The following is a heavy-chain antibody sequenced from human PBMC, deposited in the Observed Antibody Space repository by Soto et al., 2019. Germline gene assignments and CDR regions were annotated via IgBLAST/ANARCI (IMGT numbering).Heavy chain of an antibody. CDR2: IIPIFGTA. Sequence: ASVKVSCKASGGTFTNYAISWVRQAPGQGLEWMGGIIPIFGTANYAQKFQGRATITADESTGTAYMELSSLRSEDTAVYYCALGYCGGGSCYFPILLSQHRGQATLVTVSS. D-gene: IGHD2-15*01. CDR3: ALGYCGGGSCYFPILLSQH. CDR1: GGTFTNYA. V-gene: IGHV1-69*13. J-gene: IGHJ1*01.